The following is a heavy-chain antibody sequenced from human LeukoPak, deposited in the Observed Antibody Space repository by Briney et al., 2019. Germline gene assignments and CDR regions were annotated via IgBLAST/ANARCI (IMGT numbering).Heavy chain of an antibody. CDR2: IYTSGST. J-gene: IGHJ2*01. Sequence: SETLSLTCTVSGGSISSGSYYWSWIRQPAGKGLEWIGRIYTSGSTNYNPSLKSRVTISVDTSKNQFSLKLSSVTAADTAVYYCARDSGQYWHFDLWGRGTLVTVSS. CDR3: ARDSGQYWHFDL. D-gene: IGHD1-14*01. CDR1: GGSISSGSYY. V-gene: IGHV4-61*02.